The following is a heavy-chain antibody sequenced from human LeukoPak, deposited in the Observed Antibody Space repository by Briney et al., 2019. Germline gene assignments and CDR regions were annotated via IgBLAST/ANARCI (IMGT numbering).Heavy chain of an antibody. CDR1: GGSISSSSYY. CDR2: IYYSGST. D-gene: IGHD5-18*01. V-gene: IGHV4-39*07. Sequence: PSETLSLTCTVSGGSISSSSYYWGWIRQPPGKGLEWIGSIYYSGSTYYNPSLESRVTISVDTSKNQFSLKLSSVTAADTAVYYCARDKAMVNFDYWGQGTLVTVSS. J-gene: IGHJ4*02. CDR3: ARDKAMVNFDY.